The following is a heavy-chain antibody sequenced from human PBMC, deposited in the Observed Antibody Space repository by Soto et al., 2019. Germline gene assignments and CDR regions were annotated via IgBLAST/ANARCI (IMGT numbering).Heavy chain of an antibody. J-gene: IGHJ5*02. CDR2: VYYSGST. V-gene: IGHV4-31*03. CDR1: GGSISSGGYY. CDR3: ARSVFP. Sequence: PSETLSLTCTVSGGSISSGGYYWNWIRQHPGKGLEWIGYVYYSGSTYYNPSLKSRVSMSVDTSKNQFSLKLSSVTAADTAVYYCARSVFPWGQGTLVTVSS.